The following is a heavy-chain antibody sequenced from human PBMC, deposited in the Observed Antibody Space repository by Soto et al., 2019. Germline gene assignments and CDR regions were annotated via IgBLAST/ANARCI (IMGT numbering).Heavy chain of an antibody. CDR2: IFHSGST. CDR3: ARDRYYGSGTYYNFYSGMDV. J-gene: IGHJ6*02. CDR1: GGSINSGDYY. Sequence: KPSETLSLTCTVSGGSINSGDYYWTWVRQPPGKGLEWIGNIFHSGSTYCTPSLQSRVTISLDTSKNHFSLKLSSVTPADTAVYYCARDRYYGSGTYYNFYSGMDVWGQGTTVTVSS. V-gene: IGHV4-30-4*01. D-gene: IGHD3-10*01.